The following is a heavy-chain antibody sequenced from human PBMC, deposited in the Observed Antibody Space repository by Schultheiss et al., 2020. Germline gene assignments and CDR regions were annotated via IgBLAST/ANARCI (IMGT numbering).Heavy chain of an antibody. CDR2: ISAYNGNT. J-gene: IGHJ4*02. CDR1: GYTFTSYG. D-gene: IGHD1-26*01. V-gene: IGHV1-18*04. Sequence: ASVKVSCKASGYTFTSYGISWVRQAPGQGLEWMGWISAYNGNTNYAQKLQGRVTMTTDTSTSTAYMELRSLRSDDTAVYYCARVRRHSGSYYETTSDQGDFDYWGQGTLVTVSS. CDR3: ARVRRHSGSYYETTSDQGDFDY.